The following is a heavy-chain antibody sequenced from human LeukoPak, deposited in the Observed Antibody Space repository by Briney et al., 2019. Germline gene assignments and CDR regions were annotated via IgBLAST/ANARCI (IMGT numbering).Heavy chain of an antibody. J-gene: IGHJ6*02. CDR3: ARVLPRGYYYYYGMDV. D-gene: IGHD3-10*01. V-gene: IGHV3-48*04. CDR2: ISSSSSTI. Sequence: PGGSLRLSCAASGFTFSSYSMNWVRQAPGKGLEWVSYISSSSSTIYYADSVKGRFTISRDNAKNSLYLQMNSLRAEDTAMYYCARVLPRGYYYYYGMDVWGQGTTVTVSS. CDR1: GFTFSSYS.